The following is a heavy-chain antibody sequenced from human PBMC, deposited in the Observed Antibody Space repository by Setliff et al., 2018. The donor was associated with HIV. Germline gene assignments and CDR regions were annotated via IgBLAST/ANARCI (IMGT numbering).Heavy chain of an antibody. J-gene: IGHJ4*02. V-gene: IGHV7-4-1*02. CDR1: GYTLTTYG. CDR2: INTETGNP. D-gene: IGHD2-8*02. CDR3: ARVGSYWSTFDY. Sequence: ASVKVSCKASGYTLTTYGISWVRRAPGQGPEWMGWINTETGNPMYAQGFRGRLVFSLDTSVNTAYLQINSLKAEDTAMYYCARVGSYWSTFDYWGQGALVTVSS.